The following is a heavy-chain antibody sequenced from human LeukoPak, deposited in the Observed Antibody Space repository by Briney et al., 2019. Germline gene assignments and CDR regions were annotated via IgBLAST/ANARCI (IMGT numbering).Heavy chain of an antibody. CDR3: ARESGDSSGYML. V-gene: IGHV3-7*01. CDR2: IKQDGSEK. D-gene: IGHD3-22*01. J-gene: IGHJ4*02. Sequence: GGSLRLSCAASGFTFSSYGMSWVRQAPGKGLEWVANIKQDGSEKYYVDSVKGRFTISRDNAKNSLYLQMNSLRAEDTAVYYCARESGDSSGYMLWGQGTLVTVSS. CDR1: GFTFSSYG.